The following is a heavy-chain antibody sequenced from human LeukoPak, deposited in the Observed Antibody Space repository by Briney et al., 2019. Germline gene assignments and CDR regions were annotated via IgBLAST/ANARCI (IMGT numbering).Heavy chain of an antibody. D-gene: IGHD6-6*01. CDR2: IYTSGST. V-gene: IGHV4-4*07. J-gene: IGHJ6*03. CDR1: GGSISSYY. CDR3: TRDLRYISSSNYYYYYMDV. Sequence: TSETLSLTCTVSGGSISSYYWSWIRQPAGKGLEWIGRIYTSGSTNYNPSLKSRVTMSVDTPKNHFSLKLSSVTAADTAMYYCTRDLRYISSSNYYYYYMDVWGKGTTVTVSS.